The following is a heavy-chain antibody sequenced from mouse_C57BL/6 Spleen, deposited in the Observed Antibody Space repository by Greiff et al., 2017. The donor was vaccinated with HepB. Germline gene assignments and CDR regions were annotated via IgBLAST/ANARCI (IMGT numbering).Heavy chain of an antibody. J-gene: IGHJ2*01. CDR3: ARRGSSYVYFDY. CDR1: GYTFTSYG. CDR2: IYPRSGNT. Sequence: VQLQQSGAELARPGASVKLSCKASGYTFTSYGISWVKQRTGQGLEWIGEIYPRSGNTYYNEKFKGKATLTADKSSSTAYMELRSLTSEDSAVYFCARRGSSYVYFDYWGQGTTLTVSS. V-gene: IGHV1-81*01. D-gene: IGHD1-1*01.